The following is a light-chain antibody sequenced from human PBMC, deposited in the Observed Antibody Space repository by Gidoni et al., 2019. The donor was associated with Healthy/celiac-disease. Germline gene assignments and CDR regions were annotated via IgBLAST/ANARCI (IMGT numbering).Light chain of an antibody. CDR2: LGS. J-gene: IGKJ1*01. CDR1: QSLLHSNGYNY. V-gene: IGKV2-28*01. Sequence: DIVMTPSPLSLPVTPGEPASISCRSSQSLLHSNGYNYLDWYLQKPGQSPQLLIYLGSNRASGVPDRFSGSGSGTDFTLKISRVEAEDVGVYYCMQALQTPPAWTFGQGTKVEIK. CDR3: MQALQTPPAWT.